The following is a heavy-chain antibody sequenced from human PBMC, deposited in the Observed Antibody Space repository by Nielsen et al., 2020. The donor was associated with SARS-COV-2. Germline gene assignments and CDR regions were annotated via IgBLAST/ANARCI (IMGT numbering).Heavy chain of an antibody. CDR1: GFTFSDYY. D-gene: IGHD6-13*01. CDR3: ARDLAAAGTAMDV. CDR2: ISSSSSYT. Sequence: GESLKISCAASGFTFSDYYMSWIRQAPGKGLEWVSYISSSSSYTNYADSVKGRFTISRDNSKNTLYLQMNSLRAEDTAAYYCARDLAAAGTAMDVWGQGTTVTVSS. V-gene: IGHV3-11*06. J-gene: IGHJ6*02.